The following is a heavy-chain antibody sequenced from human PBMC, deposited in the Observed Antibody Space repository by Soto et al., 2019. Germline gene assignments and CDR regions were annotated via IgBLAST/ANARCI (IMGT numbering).Heavy chain of an antibody. CDR3: ARDQGGVPQFGY. V-gene: IGHV4-30-4*01. CDR1: GGSISRGDYY. D-gene: IGHD2-2*01. CDR2: IYYSGST. J-gene: IGHJ4*02. Sequence: QVQLQESGPGLVKPSQTLSLTCTVSGGSISRGDYYWSWLRQPPGKGLEWIGDIYYSGSTYYSPSLHGRVTISVDTSTNQFSLKLRSVTAADTAVYYLARDQGGVPQFGYWGQGTLVTVSS.